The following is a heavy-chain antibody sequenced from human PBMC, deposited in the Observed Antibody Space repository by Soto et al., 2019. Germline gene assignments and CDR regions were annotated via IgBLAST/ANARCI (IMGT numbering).Heavy chain of an antibody. V-gene: IGHV3-30-3*01. Sequence: PGKGLEWVAVISDEGSNKYYADSVKGRFTISTDNSKNTLYLQMNSLRPEDTAVYYFFFQAEDGIRDVRSVSAFLLNRSSDL. CDR2: ISDEGSNK. D-gene: IGHD3-10*02. CDR3: FFQAEDGIRDVRSVSAFLLNRSSDL. J-gene: IGHJ2*01.